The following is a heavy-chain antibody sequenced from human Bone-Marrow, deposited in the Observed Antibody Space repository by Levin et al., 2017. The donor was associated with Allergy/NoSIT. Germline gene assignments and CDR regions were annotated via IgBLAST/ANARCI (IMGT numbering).Heavy chain of an antibody. CDR3: ETDGYKSGCEN. Sequence: GGSLRLSCAASGFTFSNYYMSWIRQAPGKGLEWVSYMSSSGNTISYADSVKGRFTISRDNAKNSLYLEMNSLRAEDTAVYYCETDGYKSGCENWGQGTLVTVSS. J-gene: IGHJ4*02. CDR2: MSSSGNTI. V-gene: IGHV3-11*01. D-gene: IGHD6-19*01. CDR1: GFTFSNYY.